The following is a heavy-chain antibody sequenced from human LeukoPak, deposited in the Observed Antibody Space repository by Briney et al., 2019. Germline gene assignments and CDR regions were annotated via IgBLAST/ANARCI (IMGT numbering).Heavy chain of an antibody. CDR2: IRYDGSNK. V-gene: IGHV3-30*02. D-gene: IGHD6-13*01. CDR3: AKDHGIAAAGVFDY. J-gene: IGHJ4*02. CDR1: GFTFTNYG. Sequence: SGGSLRLSCAASGFTFTNYGMHWVRQAPGKGLEWVAFIRYDGSNKYYADPVKGRFTVSRDNSKNTLYLQMNSLRAEDTAMYYCAKDHGIAAAGVFDYWGQGTLVTVSS.